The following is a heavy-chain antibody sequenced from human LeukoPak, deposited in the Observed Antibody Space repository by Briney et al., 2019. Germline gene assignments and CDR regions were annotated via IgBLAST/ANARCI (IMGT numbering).Heavy chain of an antibody. Sequence: PSETLSLTCTVSGGPISSYYWSWIRQPPGKGLEWIGYIYYSGSTNYNPSLKSRVTISVDTSKNQFSLKLSSVTAADTAVYYCARLSAKNYVWGSYRNDFDYWGQGTLVTVSS. CDR2: IYYSGST. J-gene: IGHJ4*02. D-gene: IGHD3-16*02. V-gene: IGHV4-59*08. CDR1: GGPISSYY. CDR3: ARLSAKNYVWGSYRNDFDY.